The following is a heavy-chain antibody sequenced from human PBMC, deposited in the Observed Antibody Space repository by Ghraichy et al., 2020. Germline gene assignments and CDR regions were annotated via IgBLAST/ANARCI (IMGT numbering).Heavy chain of an antibody. CDR1: GFTFRDYY. CDR2: IRNKANSDTT. J-gene: IGHJ4*02. V-gene: IGHV3-72*01. CDR3: ARGDYISGWRDLDF. D-gene: IGHD6-19*01. Sequence: GGSLRLSCAGSGFTFRDYYMDWVRQAPGKGLEWVGRIRNKANSDTTEFAASVKGRFIISRDDSKNSLYLQMNSLKTEDTAVYYCARGDYISGWRDLDFWGQGTLVTVSS.